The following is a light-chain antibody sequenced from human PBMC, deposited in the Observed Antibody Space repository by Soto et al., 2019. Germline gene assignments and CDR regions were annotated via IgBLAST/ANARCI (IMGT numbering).Light chain of an antibody. Sequence: DIQMTQSPSSLSASVGDRVPSTCQASHDLFTYLNWCQQRPGKVPKLLIHGASKLETGVPARFSVCGPVTHFYLNITGPLPEAVAPSDCLQFDRFPRVFGPGTTVD. J-gene: IGKJ3*01. CDR1: HDLFTY. CDR2: GAS. V-gene: IGKV1-33*01. CDR3: LQFDRFPRV.